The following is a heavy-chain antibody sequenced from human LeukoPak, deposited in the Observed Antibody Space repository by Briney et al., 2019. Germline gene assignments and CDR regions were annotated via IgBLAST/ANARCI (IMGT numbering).Heavy chain of an antibody. Sequence: ASVKVSCKASGGTFSSYTISWVRQAPGRELEWMGRIIPIFGTANYAQKFQGRVTITTDESTSTAYMELSSLRSEDTAVYYCASQQRAYYYDSSGYYEPYWFDPWGQGTLVTVSS. CDR3: ASQQRAYYYDSSGYYEPYWFDP. V-gene: IGHV1-69*05. D-gene: IGHD3-22*01. CDR2: IIPIFGTA. CDR1: GGTFSSYT. J-gene: IGHJ5*02.